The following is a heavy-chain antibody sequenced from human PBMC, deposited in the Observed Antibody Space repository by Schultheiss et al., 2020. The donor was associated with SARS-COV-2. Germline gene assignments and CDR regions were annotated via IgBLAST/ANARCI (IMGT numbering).Heavy chain of an antibody. Sequence: ASVKVSCKASGYTFTSYDINWVRQATGQGLEWMGWMNPNSGNTGYAQKFQGRVTMTRDTSISTAYMELRSLRSDDTAVYYCARDRIHWYFDLWGRGTLVTVSS. CDR3: ARDRIHWYFDL. CDR2: MNPNSGNT. J-gene: IGHJ2*01. V-gene: IGHV1-8*01. CDR1: GYTFTSYD.